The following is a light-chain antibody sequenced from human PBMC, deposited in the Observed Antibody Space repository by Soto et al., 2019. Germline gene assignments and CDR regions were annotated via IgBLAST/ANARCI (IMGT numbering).Light chain of an antibody. Sequence: QSVLTQPPSVSAAPGQRVTISCSGSSSNIGGNSVSWHQQLPGTAPKLLIYDDDKRPSGIPDRFSGSKSGTSATLGITGFQTGDEADYYCGSWDSSLSAYVFGTGTKGTVL. CDR2: DDD. V-gene: IGLV1-51*01. CDR3: GSWDSSLSAYV. CDR1: SSNIGGNS. J-gene: IGLJ1*01.